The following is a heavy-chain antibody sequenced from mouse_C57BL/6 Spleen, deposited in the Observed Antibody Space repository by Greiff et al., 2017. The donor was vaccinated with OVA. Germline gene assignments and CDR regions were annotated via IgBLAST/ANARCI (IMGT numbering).Heavy chain of an antibody. J-gene: IGHJ3*01. D-gene: IGHD2-3*01. CDR3: ARDDGSFAY. V-gene: IGHV1-64*01. Sequence: VQLQQPGAELVKPGASVKLSCKASGYTFTSYWMHWVKQRPGQGLEWIGMIHPNSGSTNYNEKFKSKATLTVDKSSSTAYMQLSSLTSEDSAFYYCARDDGSFAYWGQGTLVTVSA. CDR1: GYTFTSYW. CDR2: IHPNSGST.